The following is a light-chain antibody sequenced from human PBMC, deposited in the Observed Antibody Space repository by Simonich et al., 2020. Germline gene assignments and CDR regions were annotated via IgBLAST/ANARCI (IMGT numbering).Light chain of an antibody. CDR2: GNS. V-gene: IGLV1-40*01. J-gene: IGLJ3*02. Sequence: TMGASSYESRFQQFPVAAPKLLLDGNSNRPSWVPDLCSGSKSGTSASLAITGLQAEDEADYYCQSYDSSLSGFWVFGGGTKLTVL. CDR1: TMGASSY. CDR3: QSYDSSLSGFWV.